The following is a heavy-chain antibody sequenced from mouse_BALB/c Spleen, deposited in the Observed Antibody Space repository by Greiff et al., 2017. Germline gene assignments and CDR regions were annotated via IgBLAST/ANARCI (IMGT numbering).Heavy chain of an antibody. CDR1: GYTFTSYW. J-gene: IGHJ3*01. D-gene: IGHD2-3*01. CDR3: ASFYDGYYPY. Sequence: QVQLKQSGAELAKPGASVKMSCKASGYTFTSYWMHWVKQRPGQGLEWIGYINPSTGYTEYNQKFKDKATLTADKSSSTAYMQLSSLTSEDSAVYYCASFYDGYYPYWGQGTLVTVSA. V-gene: IGHV1-7*01. CDR2: INPSTGYT.